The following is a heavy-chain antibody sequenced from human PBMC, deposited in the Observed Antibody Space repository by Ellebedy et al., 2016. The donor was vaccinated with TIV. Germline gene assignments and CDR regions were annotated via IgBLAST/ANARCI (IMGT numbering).Heavy chain of an antibody. CDR2: ISSSSSTI. Sequence: GGSLRLXXAASGFTFSTYGMNWVRQAPGKGLEWVSYISSSSSTIYYADSVKGRFTISRDNAKNSLYLQMNSLRDEDTAVYYCASSGWGKSYYGMDVWGQGTTVTVSS. V-gene: IGHV3-48*02. CDR1: GFTFSTYG. J-gene: IGHJ6*02. CDR3: ASSGWGKSYYGMDV. D-gene: IGHD6-19*01.